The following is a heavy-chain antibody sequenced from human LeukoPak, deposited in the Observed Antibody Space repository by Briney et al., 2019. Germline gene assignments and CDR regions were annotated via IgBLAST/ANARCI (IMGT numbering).Heavy chain of an antibody. CDR2: INSNGGST. V-gene: IGHV3-64*01. CDR1: GFTFSSYA. CDR3: ARDDTAMVGPGLDY. D-gene: IGHD5-18*01. J-gene: IGHJ4*02. Sequence: PGGSLRLSCAASGFTFSSYAMHWVRQAPGKGLEYVSAINSNGGSTYYANSVKGRFTISRDNSKNTLYLQMGSLRAEDMAVYYCARDDTAMVGPGLDYWGQGTLVTVSS.